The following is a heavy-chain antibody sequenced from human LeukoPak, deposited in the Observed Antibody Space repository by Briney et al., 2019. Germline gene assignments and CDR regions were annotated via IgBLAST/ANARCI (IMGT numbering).Heavy chain of an antibody. V-gene: IGHV3-48*04. CDR1: GFTFSSYS. CDR3: AREGTYYDFWSGYWVHYMDV. D-gene: IGHD3-3*01. Sequence: GGSLRLSCAASGFTFSSYSMNWVRQAPGKGLEWVSYISSSSSTIYYADSVKGRFTISRDNAKNSLYLQMNSLRAEDTAVYYCAREGTYYDFWSGYWVHYMDVWGKGTPVTVSS. CDR2: ISSSSSTI. J-gene: IGHJ6*03.